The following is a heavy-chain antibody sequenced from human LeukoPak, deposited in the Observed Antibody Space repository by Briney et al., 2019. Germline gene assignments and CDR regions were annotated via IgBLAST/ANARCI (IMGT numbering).Heavy chain of an antibody. CDR3: AIPPGYCSSTSCSKAAFDY. V-gene: IGHV1-46*01. D-gene: IGHD2-2*01. Sequence: GASVKVSCKASGYTFTCYYMHWVRQAPGQGLEWMGIINPSGGSTSYAQKFQGRVTMTRDTSTSTVYMELSSLRSEDTAVYYCAIPPGYCSSTSCSKAAFDYWSQGTLVTVSS. CDR1: GYTFTCYY. CDR2: INPSGGST. J-gene: IGHJ4*02.